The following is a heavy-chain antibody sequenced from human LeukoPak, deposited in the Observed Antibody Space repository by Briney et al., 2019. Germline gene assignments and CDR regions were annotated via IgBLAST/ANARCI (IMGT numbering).Heavy chain of an antibody. V-gene: IGHV3-74*01. CDR3: ASGYYPYYFDY. Sequence: GGSLRLSCAASGFTFSSYWMHWVRHAPGKGLVWVSRINSDGSSTSYADSVEGRFTISRDNAKNTLYLQMNSLRAEDTAVYYCASGYYPYYFDYWGQGTLVTVSS. CDR1: GFTFSSYW. CDR2: INSDGSST. J-gene: IGHJ4*02. D-gene: IGHD3-22*01.